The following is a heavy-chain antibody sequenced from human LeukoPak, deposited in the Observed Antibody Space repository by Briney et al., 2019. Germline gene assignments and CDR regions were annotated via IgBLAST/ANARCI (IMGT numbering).Heavy chain of an antibody. V-gene: IGHV4-38-2*02. D-gene: IGHD3-10*01. CDR1: GYSISSGYY. Sequence: SETLSLTCTVSGYSISSGYYWGWIRQPPGKRLEWIGSIYHSGSTYYNPSLKSRVTISVDTSKNQFSLKLSSVTAADTAVYYCARDGTMVRGVLKYWGQGTLVTVSS. CDR2: IYHSGST. J-gene: IGHJ4*02. CDR3: ARDGTMVRGVLKY.